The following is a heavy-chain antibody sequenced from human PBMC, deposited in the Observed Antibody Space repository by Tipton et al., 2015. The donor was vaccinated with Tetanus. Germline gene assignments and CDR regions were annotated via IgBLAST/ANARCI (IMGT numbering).Heavy chain of an antibody. J-gene: IGHJ6*02. CDR2: ISYVGSNK. V-gene: IGHV3-30-3*01. D-gene: IGHD2-15*01. Sequence: SLRLSCAASGFTFSSYAMHWVRQAPGKGLERVAVISYVGSNKYYADSVKGRFTISRDNSKNTLYLQMNSLRAEDTAVYYCARARGAYCSGGSCYFDYYYGMDVWGQGTTVTVSS. CDR1: GFTFSSYA. CDR3: ARARGAYCSGGSCYFDYYYGMDV.